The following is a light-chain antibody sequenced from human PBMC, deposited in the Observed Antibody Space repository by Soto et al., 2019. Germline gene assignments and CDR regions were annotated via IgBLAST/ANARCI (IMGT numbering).Light chain of an antibody. V-gene: IGLV2-11*01. CDR2: DVS. CDR3: CSYAGSYPFGA. Sequence: QSALTQPRSVSGSPGQSVTISCTGTSSDVGGYNYVSWYQQHPGKAPKLMIYDVSQRPSGVPDRFSGSKSGNTASLTISGLQTDDEADYYCCSYAGSYPFGAFGGGTKLTVL. J-gene: IGLJ2*01. CDR1: SSDVGGYNY.